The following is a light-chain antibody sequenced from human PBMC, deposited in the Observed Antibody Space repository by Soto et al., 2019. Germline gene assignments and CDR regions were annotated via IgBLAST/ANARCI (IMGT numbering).Light chain of an antibody. Sequence: QSVLTQPASVSGSPGQSITISCTGTSSDVGGYNYVSWYQQHPGKAPKLMIYDVSNRPSGVSNRFSGSKSGNTASLTISGLQAEDEADYYCSLYTCSSTLYVFGTGTKVTVL. J-gene: IGLJ1*01. V-gene: IGLV2-14*01. CDR1: SSDVGGYNY. CDR3: SLYTCSSTLYV. CDR2: DVS.